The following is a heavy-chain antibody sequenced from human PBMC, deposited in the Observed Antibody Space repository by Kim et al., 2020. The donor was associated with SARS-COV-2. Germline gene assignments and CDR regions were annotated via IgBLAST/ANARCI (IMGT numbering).Heavy chain of an antibody. D-gene: IGHD6-19*01. Sequence: EKFSVDSVKGRLTISRDNAKNSLYVQMNSLRAEVTAVYYCVGGRGWLIDYWGQGTLVTVSS. CDR3: VGGRGWLIDY. CDR2: EK. J-gene: IGHJ4*02. V-gene: IGHV3-7*01.